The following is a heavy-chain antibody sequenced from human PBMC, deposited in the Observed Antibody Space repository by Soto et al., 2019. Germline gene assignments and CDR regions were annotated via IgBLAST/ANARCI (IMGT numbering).Heavy chain of an antibody. CDR3: ARDLEIVGAIKHYYYGMDV. CDR2: ISFDGNNI. D-gene: IGHD1-26*01. V-gene: IGHV3-30*03. CDR1: GFTFSSYS. J-gene: IGHJ6*02. Sequence: GGSLRLSCAASGFTFSSYSMNWVRQAPGKGLEWVAVISFDGNNIYYADSVKGRFTISRDNSKNTLYLQMNSLRAEDTAVYYCARDLEIVGAIKHYYYGMDVWGQGTTVTVSS.